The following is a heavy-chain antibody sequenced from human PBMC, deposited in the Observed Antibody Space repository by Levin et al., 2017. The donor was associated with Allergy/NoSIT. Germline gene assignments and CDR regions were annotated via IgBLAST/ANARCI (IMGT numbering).Heavy chain of an antibody. CDR3: TRDSEKKVDTPLVTAFDS. V-gene: IGHV3-9*01. CDR2: ITWNSGNI. J-gene: IGHJ4*02. Sequence: SCAASGFRFDDYAMHWVRQVPAKGLEWVSGITWNSGNIVYADSLKGRFTISRDNAKNSLYLQMNSLTPEDTALYFCTRDSEKKVDTPLVTAFDSWGQGTLVTVSS. D-gene: IGHD5-18*01. CDR1: GFRFDDYA.